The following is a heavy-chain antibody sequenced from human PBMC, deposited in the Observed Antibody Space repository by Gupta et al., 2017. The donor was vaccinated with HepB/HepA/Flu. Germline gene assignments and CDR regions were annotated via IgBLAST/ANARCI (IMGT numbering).Heavy chain of an antibody. V-gene: IGHV3-66*01. J-gene: IGHJ5*02. D-gene: IGHD4-17*01. Sequence: QLVESGGGLVQPGGSLRLSCAASGFTVSSNYMSWVRQAPGKGLEWVSVIYSGGDTYYADSVKGRFTISRDNSKNTLYLQMDSLRAEDTAIYYCAQGHGGGTTWFEHWGQGTLVTVSS. CDR1: GFTVSSNY. CDR2: IYSGGDT. CDR3: AQGHGGGTTWFEH.